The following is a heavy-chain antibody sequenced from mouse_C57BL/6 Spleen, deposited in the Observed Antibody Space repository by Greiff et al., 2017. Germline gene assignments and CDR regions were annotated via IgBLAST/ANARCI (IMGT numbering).Heavy chain of an antibody. J-gene: IGHJ3*01. CDR3: ARGEDGYSPWVAY. CDR1: GYAFSSYW. Sequence: QVQLQQSGAELVKPGASVKISCKASGYAFSSYWMNWVKQRPGKGLEWIGQIYPGDGDTNYNEKFKGKATLTADKSSSTAYMRISSLTSEDSAVYFCARGEDGYSPWVAYWGQGTLVTVSA. V-gene: IGHV1-80*01. D-gene: IGHD2-3*01. CDR2: IYPGDGDT.